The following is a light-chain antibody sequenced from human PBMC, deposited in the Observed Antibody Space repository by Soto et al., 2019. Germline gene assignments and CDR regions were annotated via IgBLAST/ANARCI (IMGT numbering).Light chain of an antibody. Sequence: QSVLTEPPSASGTPGQRGTITCSGNSSNIGSNTVSWYQQLPGAAPKLLIYISNERPSGVPDRFSGSKSGTSASLAISGLQSEDEAEYYCEAWDDSLNGPVFGGGTKVTVL. CDR1: SSNIGSNT. CDR2: ISN. J-gene: IGLJ2*01. CDR3: EAWDDSLNGPV. V-gene: IGLV1-44*01.